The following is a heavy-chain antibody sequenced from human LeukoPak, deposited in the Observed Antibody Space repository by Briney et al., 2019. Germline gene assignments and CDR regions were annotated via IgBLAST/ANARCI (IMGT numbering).Heavy chain of an antibody. CDR1: GFTFNSYS. J-gene: IGHJ3*02. CDR3: ARASEGLLQSAFDI. CDR2: ISTSSTYI. D-gene: IGHD4-11*01. V-gene: IGHV3-21*01. Sequence: GGSLRLSCAASGFTFNSYSMNWVRQAPGKGLEWVSSISTSSTYIYYADSVKGRFTISRDNAKNSLYLQMNSLRAEDTAAYYCARASEGLLQSAFDIWGQGTMVTVSS.